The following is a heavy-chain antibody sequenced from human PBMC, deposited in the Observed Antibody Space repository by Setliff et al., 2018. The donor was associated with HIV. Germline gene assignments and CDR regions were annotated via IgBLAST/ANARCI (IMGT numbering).Heavy chain of an antibody. CDR3: ARASTYYYGSGIDY. CDR1: GYTFTSYG. V-gene: IGHV1-18*01. J-gene: IGHJ4*02. D-gene: IGHD3-10*01. Sequence: ASVKVSCKPSGYTFTSYGISWVRQAPGQGLEWMGWISAYNGNTNYAQKLQGRVTITADESTTTAYMDLSSLRSEDTAVYYCARASTYYYGSGIDYWGQGTLVTVSS. CDR2: ISAYNGNT.